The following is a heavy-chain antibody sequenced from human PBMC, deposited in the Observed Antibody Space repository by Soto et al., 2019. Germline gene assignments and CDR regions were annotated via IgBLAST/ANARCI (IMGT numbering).Heavy chain of an antibody. V-gene: IGHV3-23*01. CDR2: ISETGGSA. J-gene: IGHJ4*02. CDR1: GFNLGSYV. CDR3: ARQSGPRFFVY. D-gene: IGHD1-26*01. Sequence: EVQLLESGGGLVQPGGSLRLSCAASGFNLGSYVMNWVRQAPGKGLEWVSSISETGGSAYYVDSVKGRFTVSRDNSKNTLYLQMNNLTGDDTAKYYCARQSGPRFFVYWGQGTLVTVSS.